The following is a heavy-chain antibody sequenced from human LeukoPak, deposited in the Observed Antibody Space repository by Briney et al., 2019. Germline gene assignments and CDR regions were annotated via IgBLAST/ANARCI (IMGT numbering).Heavy chain of an antibody. J-gene: IGHJ4*02. CDR1: GFTFSSYS. Sequence: PGGSLRLSCAASGFTFSSYSMNWVRQAPGKGLEWVSSISSSSSYIYYADSVKGRFIISRDNSKNTVYLQMNSLRVEDTAVYYCAKRAIGYCSSSSCGIDYWGQGTLVTVSS. V-gene: IGHV3-21*04. CDR3: AKRAIGYCSSSSCGIDY. D-gene: IGHD2-15*01. CDR2: ISSSSSYI.